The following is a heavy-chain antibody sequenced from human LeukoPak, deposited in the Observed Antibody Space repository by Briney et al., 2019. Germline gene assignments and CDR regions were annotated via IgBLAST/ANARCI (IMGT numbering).Heavy chain of an antibody. D-gene: IGHD3-3*01. CDR1: GFTFDDYG. CDR3: ARDRPTLAIFGVAADMDV. J-gene: IGHJ6*03. V-gene: IGHV3-20*04. Sequence: GGSLRLSCAASGFTFDDYGMSWVRQAPGKGLEWVSGINWNGGSTGYADSVKGRFTISRDNAKNSLYLQMNSLRAEDTALYYCARDRPTLAIFGVAADMDVWGKGTTVIVSS. CDR2: INWNGGST.